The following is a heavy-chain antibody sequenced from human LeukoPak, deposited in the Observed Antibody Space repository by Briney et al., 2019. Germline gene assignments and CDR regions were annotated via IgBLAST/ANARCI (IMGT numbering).Heavy chain of an antibody. D-gene: IGHD3-22*01. CDR3: ARYYYDSSGYYYLDY. Sequence: PGGSLRPSCVASGFNFRDYYMGWIRQAPGKGLEWVSYSSSSGSTIYYAASVKGRFTISRDNAKNSLYLQMNSLRTEDTAVYSCARYYYDSSGYYYLDYWGQGTLVTVSS. V-gene: IGHV3-11*01. CDR2: SSSSGSTI. CDR1: GFNFRDYY. J-gene: IGHJ4*02.